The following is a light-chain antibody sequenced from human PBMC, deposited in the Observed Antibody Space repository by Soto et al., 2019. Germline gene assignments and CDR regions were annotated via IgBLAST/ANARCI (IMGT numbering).Light chain of an antibody. J-gene: IGLJ1*01. CDR1: SSNIGSNT. CDR3: AAWDDSQNGPIYV. Sequence: QSVLTQPPSASGTPGQRVTISCSGSSSNIGSNTVNWYQQLPGTAPKLLIYSNNQRPSGVPDRFSGSKSGTSASLAISGLQSEDEADYYWAAWDDSQNGPIYVYGTGTKVAVL. CDR2: SNN. V-gene: IGLV1-44*01.